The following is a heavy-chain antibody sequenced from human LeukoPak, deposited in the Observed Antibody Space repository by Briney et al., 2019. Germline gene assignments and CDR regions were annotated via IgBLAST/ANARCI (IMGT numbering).Heavy chain of an antibody. CDR3: AREAAAGTRY. CDR1: GFPFSEYW. CDR2: IKEDESEK. Sequence: GGSLRLSCATSGFPFSEYWMLWVRQAPGKGREWVASIKEDESEKYLVHSVKGRFTISRDNAKNSLYLQMNSLRAEDTAVYYCAREAAAGTRYWGQGTLVTVSS. V-gene: IGHV3-7*01. D-gene: IGHD6-13*01. J-gene: IGHJ4*02.